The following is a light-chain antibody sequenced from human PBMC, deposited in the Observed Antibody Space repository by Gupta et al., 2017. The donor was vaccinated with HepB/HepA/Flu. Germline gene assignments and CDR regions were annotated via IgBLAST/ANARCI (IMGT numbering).Light chain of an antibody. V-gene: IGLV1-47*01. J-gene: IGLJ2*01. CDR3: AAWDVTLSGVV. CDR2: RNS. Sequence: QSVLTQPPSASGTPGQRVTISCSGSTSNIGTSFVYWYQQFSGTAPNLLIYRNSERPSGVPGRFSGSKSGTSASLAISGLRSEDEADYYCAAWDVTLSGVVFGGGTKLTVL. CDR1: TSNIGTSF.